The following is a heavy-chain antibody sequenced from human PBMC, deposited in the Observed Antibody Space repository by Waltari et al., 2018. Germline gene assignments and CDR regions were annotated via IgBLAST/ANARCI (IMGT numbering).Heavy chain of an antibody. V-gene: IGHV3-23*03. CDR3: AKDWDDGDYGYFDY. D-gene: IGHD4-17*01. CDR2: IYSGGST. Sequence: VQLLESGGGLVQPGGSLRLSCAASGFTFSRYAMTWVRQAPGKGLRWVSVIYSGGSTYYADSVKGRFTISRDNSKNTLYLQMNSLRAEDTALYYCAKDWDDGDYGYFDYWGQGTLVTVSS. CDR1: GFTFSRYA. J-gene: IGHJ4*02.